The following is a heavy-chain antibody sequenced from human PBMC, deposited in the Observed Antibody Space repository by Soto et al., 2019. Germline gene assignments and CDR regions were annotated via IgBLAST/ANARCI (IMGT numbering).Heavy chain of an antibody. V-gene: IGHV3-23*01. CDR2: ISGSADST. Sequence: EVQLLESGGGLVQPGGSLRLSCAASGFTFSSYAMRWVRQAPGKGLEWVSAISGSADSTYYADSVKGRFTISRDNSKNTLYLQLNSLRPEDTAVYYCAGRGSGSYYDYWGQGTLVTVSS. D-gene: IGHD1-26*01. CDR3: AGRGSGSYYDY. CDR1: GFTFSSYA. J-gene: IGHJ4*02.